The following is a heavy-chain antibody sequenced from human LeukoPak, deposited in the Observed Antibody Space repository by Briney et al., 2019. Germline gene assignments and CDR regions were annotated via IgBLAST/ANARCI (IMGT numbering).Heavy chain of an antibody. D-gene: IGHD6-13*01. J-gene: IGHJ3*02. V-gene: IGHV3-23*01. CDR2: ISGSGGST. CDR3: AKDASPRIAAAGIDAFDI. CDR1: GFTFSSYA. Sequence: GGSLRLSCAASGFTFSSYAMSWVRQAPGKGLEWVSAISGSGGSTYYADSVKGRFTISRDNSKNTLYLQMNSLRAEDTAVYYCAKDASPRIAAAGIDAFDIWGQGTMVTVS.